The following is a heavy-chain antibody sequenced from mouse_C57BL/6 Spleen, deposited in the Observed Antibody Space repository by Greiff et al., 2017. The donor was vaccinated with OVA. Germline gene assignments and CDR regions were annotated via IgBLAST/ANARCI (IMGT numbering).Heavy chain of an antibody. V-gene: IGHV14-1*01. CDR3: TYHYYGSSPFAY. D-gene: IGHD1-1*01. CDR1: GFNIKDYY. Sequence: VQLQQSGAELVRPGASVKLSCTASGFNIKDYYMHWVKQRPEQGLEWIGRIDPEDGDTEYAPKFQGKATMTADTSSNTAYLQLSSLTSEDTAVYYCTYHYYGSSPFAYWGQGTLVTVSA. J-gene: IGHJ3*01. CDR2: IDPEDGDT.